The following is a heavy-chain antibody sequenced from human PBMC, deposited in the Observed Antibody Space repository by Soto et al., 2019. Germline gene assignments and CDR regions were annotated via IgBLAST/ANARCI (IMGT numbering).Heavy chain of an antibody. V-gene: IGHV4-59*08. J-gene: IGHJ5*01. CDR2: IYDGGSI. Sequence: QVQLQESGPGLVKPSETLSLTCTVSGGSISSDYWSWIRQPPGKGLEWIGYIYDGGSINYNPSLASPVAISVATSTNQFSLTLTSVTAADSAVYSCARPCDWASFASWGQGTLVTLSS. CDR3: ARPCDWASFAS. CDR1: GGSISSDY. D-gene: IGHD2-21*01.